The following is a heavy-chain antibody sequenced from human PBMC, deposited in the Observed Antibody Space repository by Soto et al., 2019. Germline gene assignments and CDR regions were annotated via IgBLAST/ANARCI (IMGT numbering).Heavy chain of an antibody. J-gene: IGHJ6*03. V-gene: IGHV3-21*01. CDR3: ARDLSGSTNYYYYYMDV. D-gene: IGHD1-26*01. Sequence: GGSLGLSCAASGFTFSSYSMNWVRQAPGKGLEWVSSISSSSSYIYYADSVKGRFTISRDNAKNSLYLQMNSLRAEDTAVYYCARDLSGSTNYYYYYMDVWGKGTTVTVSS. CDR2: ISSSSSYI. CDR1: GFTFSSYS.